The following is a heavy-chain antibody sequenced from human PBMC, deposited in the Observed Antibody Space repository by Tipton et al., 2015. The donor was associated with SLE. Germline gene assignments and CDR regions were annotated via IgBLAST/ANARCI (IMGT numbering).Heavy chain of an antibody. CDR1: GFTVSSNY. J-gene: IGHJ4*02. V-gene: IGHV3-53*05. CDR3: ARGLGGYDPYYFDY. Sequence: LSCAASGFTVSSNYMSWVRQAPGKGLEWVSVIYSGGSTYYADSVKGRFTISRDNSKNTLYLQMNSLRAEDTAVYYCARGLGGYDPYYFDYWGQGTLVTVSS. CDR2: IYSGGST. D-gene: IGHD5-12*01.